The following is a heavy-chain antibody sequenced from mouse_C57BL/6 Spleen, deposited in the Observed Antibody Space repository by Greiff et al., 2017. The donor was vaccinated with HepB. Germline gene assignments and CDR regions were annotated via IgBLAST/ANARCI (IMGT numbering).Heavy chain of an antibody. CDR1: GYTFTDYY. Sequence: VKLQQSGAELVRPGASVKLSCKASGYTFTDYYINWVKQRPGQGLEWIARIYPGSGNTYYNEKFKGKATLTAEKSSSTAYMQLSSLTSEDSAVYFCARGSRGFDYWGQGTTLTVSS. CDR2: IYPGSGNT. D-gene: IGHD3-3*01. V-gene: IGHV1-76*01. J-gene: IGHJ2*01. CDR3: ARGSRGFDY.